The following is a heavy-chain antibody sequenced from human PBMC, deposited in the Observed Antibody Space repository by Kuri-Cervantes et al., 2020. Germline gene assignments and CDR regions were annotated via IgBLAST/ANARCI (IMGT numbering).Heavy chain of an antibody. V-gene: IGHV3-21*01. Sequence: GGSLRLSCAASGFTLGGYSITWVRQAPGKGLEWVSSIDSSSTYKYYADSVKGRFTISRDNAKNSLYLQMNSLRAEDTAVYYCARGYCNGDSCRTIAPGAVWGQGITVTVSS. CDR1: GFTLGGYS. J-gene: IGHJ6*02. CDR2: IDSSSTYK. CDR3: ARGYCNGDSCRTIAPGAV. D-gene: IGHD2-15*01.